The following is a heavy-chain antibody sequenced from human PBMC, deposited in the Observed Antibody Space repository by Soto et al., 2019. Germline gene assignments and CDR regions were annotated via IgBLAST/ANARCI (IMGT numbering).Heavy chain of an antibody. J-gene: IGHJ6*02. CDR2: IDSSGGT. V-gene: IGHV4-59*08. CDR3: VRQGFGRLHGLVDV. D-gene: IGHD3-10*01. Sequence: TSETLSLTCTVSDDSSSIYKWSWFRQPPGRRLEWIGYIDSSGGTSYNPSLQSRVTISVDTSTKQFSLKLSSVTAADTAVYYCVRQGFGRLHGLVDVWGQGTTVTVSS. CDR1: DDSSSIYK.